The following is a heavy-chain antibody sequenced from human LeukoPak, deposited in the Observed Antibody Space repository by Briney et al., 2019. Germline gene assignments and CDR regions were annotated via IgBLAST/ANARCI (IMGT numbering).Heavy chain of an antibody. V-gene: IGHV3-30*02. CDR3: AKGFGYSYGGPFDY. Sequence: GGSLRLSCAASGFTCSSYGMHWVRQAPGKVLEWVAFIRYDGSNKYYADSVKGRFTISRDNSKNTLYLQMNSLRAEDTAVYYCAKGFGYSYGGPFDYWGQGTLVTVSS. J-gene: IGHJ4*02. CDR1: GFTCSSYG. D-gene: IGHD5-18*01. CDR2: IRYDGSNK.